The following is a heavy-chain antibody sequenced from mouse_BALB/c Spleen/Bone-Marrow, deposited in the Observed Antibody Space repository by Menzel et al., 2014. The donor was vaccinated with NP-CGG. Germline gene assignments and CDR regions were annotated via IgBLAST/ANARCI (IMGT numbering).Heavy chain of an antibody. CDR2: ISSGGSYA. CDR1: GFTFSSYG. D-gene: IGHD1-3*01. V-gene: IGHV5-6*01. Sequence: EVNLVESGGVLVKPGGSLKLSCAASGFTFSSYGMSWVRQTPDKRLEWVATISSGGSYAYYPDSVNGRFTISRENAKNALYLQMGSRKTEGTAMYYNARHGITHGYFDVWGAGTTVTVSS. J-gene: IGHJ1*01. CDR3: ARHGITHGYFDV.